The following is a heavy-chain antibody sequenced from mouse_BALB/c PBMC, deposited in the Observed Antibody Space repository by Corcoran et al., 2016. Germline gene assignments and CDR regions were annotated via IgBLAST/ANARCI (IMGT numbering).Heavy chain of an antibody. Sequence: QIQLVQSGPELKKPGETVKISCRASGYTFTNYGMNWVKQAPGKGLKWMGWINTYTGEPTYADDFKGRFAFSLETSASTAYLQINNLKNEDTATYFFAKYYRDAMDYWGQGTSVTVSS. D-gene: IGHD2-12*01. CDR1: GYTFTNYG. V-gene: IGHV9-3-1*01. CDR3: AKYYRDAMDY. J-gene: IGHJ4*01. CDR2: INTYTGEP.